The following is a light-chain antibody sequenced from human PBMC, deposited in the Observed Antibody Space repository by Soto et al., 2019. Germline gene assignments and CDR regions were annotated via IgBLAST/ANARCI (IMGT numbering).Light chain of an antibody. CDR3: LRHDYXPLT. CDR2: DAS. V-gene: IGKV1-17*02. CDR1: QEIGNY. J-gene: IGKJ4*01. Sequence: DIQMTQSPSSLSASVGDRVTITCRASQEIGNYLAWYQQKPGKVPTRLIYDASSLQRGVTSRFSGSGSGTEFPLTIYNLQPEDFATYHFLRHDYXPLTCGVRTKV.